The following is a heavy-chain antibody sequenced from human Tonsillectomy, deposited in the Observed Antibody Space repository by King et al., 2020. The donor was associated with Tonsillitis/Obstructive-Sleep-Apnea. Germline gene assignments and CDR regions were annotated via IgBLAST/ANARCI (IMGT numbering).Heavy chain of an antibody. CDR1: GFTFSNSW. V-gene: IGHV3-15*01. D-gene: IGHD3-22*01. Sequence: VQLVESGGGLVKPGGSLILSCAGSGFTFSNSWMSWVRQAPGKGLEWVCRIKSKTECGTTDYAAPVQGRFTISRDDSKNTQYLQMNSLKTEDTAVYYCTTDVGEYYLIGVDYWGQGTLVTVSS. CDR2: IKSKTECGTT. CDR3: TTDVGEYYLIGVDY. J-gene: IGHJ4*02.